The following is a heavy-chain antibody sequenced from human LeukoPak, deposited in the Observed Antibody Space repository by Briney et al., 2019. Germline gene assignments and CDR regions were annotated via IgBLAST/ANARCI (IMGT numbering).Heavy chain of an antibody. J-gene: IGHJ6*02. CDR3: ARVDDFWALPRTHWEVYYYGMDV. D-gene: IGHD3-3*01. Sequence: GGSLRLSCAASGFTFSSYGMHWVRQAPGKGLEWVAVIWYDGSNKYYADSVKGRFTISRDNSKNTLYLQMNSLRAEDTAVYYCARVDDFWALPRTHWEVYYYGMDVWGQGTTVTVSS. CDR2: IWYDGSNK. V-gene: IGHV3-33*01. CDR1: GFTFSSYG.